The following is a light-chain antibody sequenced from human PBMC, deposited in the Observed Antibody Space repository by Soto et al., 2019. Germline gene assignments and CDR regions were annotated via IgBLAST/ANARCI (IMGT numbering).Light chain of an antibody. CDR2: DAS. CDR3: QQYGSSPRYT. CDR1: QSVSSSY. V-gene: IGKV3D-20*01. J-gene: IGKJ2*01. Sequence: EIVVTQSPATLSLSPGERATLSCGASQSVSSSYLAWYQQKPGLSPRLLLYDASTRATGIPDRFSGSGSGTDFTPTSSRLEPEDFAVYYCQQYGSSPRYTFSQGTKLEIK.